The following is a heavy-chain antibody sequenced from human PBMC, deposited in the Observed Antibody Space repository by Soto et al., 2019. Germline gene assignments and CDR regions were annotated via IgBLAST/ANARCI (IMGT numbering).Heavy chain of an antibody. CDR3: VKVQIVVVPAAIGYGMDV. D-gene: IGHD2-2*01. V-gene: IGHV3-64D*06. Sequence: GGSLRLSCAGSGFTLSDHYIDWVRQAPGKGLEYVSAISSNGGSTYYADSVKGRFTISRDNSKNTLYLQMSSLRAEDTAVYYCVKVQIVVVPAAIGYGMDVWGQGTTVTVSS. J-gene: IGHJ6*02. CDR1: GFTLSDHY. CDR2: ISSNGGST.